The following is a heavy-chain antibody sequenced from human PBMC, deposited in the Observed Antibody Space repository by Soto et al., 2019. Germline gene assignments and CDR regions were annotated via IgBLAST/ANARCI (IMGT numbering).Heavy chain of an antibody. CDR2: ISGSGIDT. CDR1: GFTFSSYA. D-gene: IGHD3-10*01. J-gene: IGHJ4*02. CDR3: AKGTADDPRVYDY. V-gene: IGHV3-23*01. Sequence: GSLRLSCAASGFTFSSYAMSWVRQAPGKGPQWVSSISGSGIDTFYTDSVTGRFTISRDNSKNTLYLQMNSLRADDTAVYYCAKGTADDPRVYDYWGQGTLVTVSS.